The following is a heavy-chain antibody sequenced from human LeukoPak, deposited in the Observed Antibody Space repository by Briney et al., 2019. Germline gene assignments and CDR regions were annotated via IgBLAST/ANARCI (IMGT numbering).Heavy chain of an antibody. V-gene: IGHV1-3*01. CDR3: AIRYCTNGVCSFDY. CDR1: GYTFTSYA. Sequence: ASVKVSCKASGYTFTSYAMHWVRQAPGQRLEWMGWINAGNGNTKYSQKLQGRVTMTTDTSTSTAYMELRSLRSDDTAVYYCAIRYCTNGVCSFDYWGQGTLVTVSS. CDR2: INAGNGNT. D-gene: IGHD2-8*01. J-gene: IGHJ4*02.